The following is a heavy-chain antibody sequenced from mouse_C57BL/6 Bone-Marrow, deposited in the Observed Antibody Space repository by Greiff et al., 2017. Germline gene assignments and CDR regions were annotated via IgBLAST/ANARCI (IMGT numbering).Heavy chain of an antibody. CDR1: GYTFTDYY. V-gene: IGHV1-26*01. Sequence: EVQLQQSGPELVKPGASVKISCKASGYTFTDYYMNWVKQSHGQSLEWIGDINPNNGGTSYNQKFKGKATLTVDKSSSTAYMELRSLTSEDSAGYYCAKHGGGHLYLDVWGTGTTVTVSS. CDR3: AKHGGGHLYLDV. D-gene: IGHD1-1*02. CDR2: INPNNGGT. J-gene: IGHJ1*03.